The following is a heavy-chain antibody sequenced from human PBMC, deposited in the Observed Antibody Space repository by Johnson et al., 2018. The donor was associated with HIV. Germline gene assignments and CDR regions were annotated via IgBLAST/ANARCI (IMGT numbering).Heavy chain of an antibody. Sequence: QVQLVESGGGVVQPGRSLRLSCAASGVTFSDYYMSWIRQAPGKGLEWISYISSGGSTKYYADSVKGRFTISRDNSKNTLYLQMNSLRAEDMAVYYCARGTGGWPLFDIWGQGTMVTVSS. V-gene: IGHV3-11*01. J-gene: IGHJ3*02. CDR3: ARGTGGWPLFDI. CDR2: ISSGGSTK. D-gene: IGHD6-19*01. CDR1: GVTFSDYY.